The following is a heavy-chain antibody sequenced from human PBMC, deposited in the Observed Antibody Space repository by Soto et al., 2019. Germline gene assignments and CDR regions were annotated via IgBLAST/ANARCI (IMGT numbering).Heavy chain of an antibody. J-gene: IGHJ6*02. CDR3: TRVPDSSGYYYHYYGMGV. CDR1: GFTFGDYA. D-gene: IGHD3-22*01. V-gene: IGHV3-49*03. CDR2: IRSNSYGGAT. Sequence: PGGSLRHACRASGFTFGDYAISWMRQAPGNDLDWVGFIRSNSYGGATDYAASVEGRFTISRDDSKSIAYLQMNSLKTEDTAVYYCTRVPDSSGYYYHYYGMGVWGQGTTVTVSS.